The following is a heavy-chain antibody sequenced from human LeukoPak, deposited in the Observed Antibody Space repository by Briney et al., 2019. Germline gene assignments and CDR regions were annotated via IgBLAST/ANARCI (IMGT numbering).Heavy chain of an antibody. J-gene: IGHJ4*02. CDR2: INAYTCNT. D-gene: IGHD3-22*01. Sequence: GASVKVSCKASGYRLSYYGISWVRQAPGQGLEWVGWINAYTCNTNYAQKLQGRVTMTTDTSTSTAYMELRSLRSDDTAVYYCARAHPEYYDSSGYNPPDFWGQGTLVTVSS. CDR3: ARAHPEYYDSSGYNPPDF. V-gene: IGHV1-18*01. CDR1: GYRLSYYG.